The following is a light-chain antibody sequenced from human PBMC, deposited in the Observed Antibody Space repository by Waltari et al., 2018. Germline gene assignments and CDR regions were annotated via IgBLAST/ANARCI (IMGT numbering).Light chain of an antibody. V-gene: IGLV2-11*01. J-gene: IGLJ1*01. CDR2: DVR. CDR1: SSDFGGSNY. CDR3: CSYAGSYTWV. Sequence: QSALTQPRSVSGSPGQSVTISCTGTSSDFGGSNYFSWYQQHPGKAPKLRMYDVRKRPSGVPDRFSGSKSSNTASLTISGLQAEDEADYYCCSYAGSYTWVFGTGTKVTVL.